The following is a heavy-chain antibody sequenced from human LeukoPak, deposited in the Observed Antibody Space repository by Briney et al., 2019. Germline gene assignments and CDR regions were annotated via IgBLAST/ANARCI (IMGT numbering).Heavy chain of an antibody. CDR2: ISGYSCST. V-gene: IGHV1-18*01. CDR1: GYTFSSYV. J-gene: IGHJ4*02. CDR3: ARGHSSGRDYYFDT. D-gene: IGHD6-19*01. Sequence: ASVKVSCKASGYTFSSYVLNWVRHAPGQGLECVGWISGYSCSTNYAQKLQGRVTLTPHTTTPTAYMELRRLKADDTAVYCCARGHSSGRDYYFDTWGQGTLVTVSS.